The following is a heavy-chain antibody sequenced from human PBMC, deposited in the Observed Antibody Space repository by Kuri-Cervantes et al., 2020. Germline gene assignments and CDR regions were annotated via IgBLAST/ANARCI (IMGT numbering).Heavy chain of an antibody. Sequence: GESLKISCKASGYTFTSYDINWVRQATGQGLEWMGWMNPNSGNIGYAQKFQGRVTMTRNTSISTAYMELSSLRSEDTAVYYCAIAYYYGSGSYSFDPWGQGTLVTVSS. J-gene: IGHJ5*02. CDR2: MNPNSGNI. CDR1: GYTFTSYD. CDR3: AIAYYYGSGSYSFDP. D-gene: IGHD3-10*01. V-gene: IGHV1-8*01.